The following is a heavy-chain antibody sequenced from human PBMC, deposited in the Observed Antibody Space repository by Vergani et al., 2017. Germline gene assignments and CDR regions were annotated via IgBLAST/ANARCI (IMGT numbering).Heavy chain of an antibody. Sequence: QVQLVQSGAEVKKPGSSVKVSCKASGGTFSSYAINWVRQATGQGLEWMGWMNPNSGNTGYAQKFQGRVTMTRNTSISTAYMELSSLRSEDTAVYYCARGLSLYDFWSLPPYGMDVWGQGTTVTVSS. CDR3: ARGLSLYDFWSLPPYGMDV. V-gene: IGHV1-8*02. D-gene: IGHD3-3*01. J-gene: IGHJ6*02. CDR1: GGTFSSYA. CDR2: MNPNSGNT.